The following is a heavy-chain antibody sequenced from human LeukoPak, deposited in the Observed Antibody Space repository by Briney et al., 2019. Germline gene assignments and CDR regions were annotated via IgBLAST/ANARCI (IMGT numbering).Heavy chain of an antibody. J-gene: IGHJ6*03. CDR2: MNPNSGNT. CDR1: GYTFTTYD. CDR3: ARGYCSGGSCYPPYYYYMDV. V-gene: IGHV1-8*03. D-gene: IGHD2-15*01. Sequence: GASVKVSCKASGYTFTTYDINWVRQAAGQGLEWMGWMNPNSGNTGYAQKFQGRVTITRNTSISTTYMELSSLRSEDTAVYYCARGYCSGGSCYPPYYYYMDVWGKGTTVTVSS.